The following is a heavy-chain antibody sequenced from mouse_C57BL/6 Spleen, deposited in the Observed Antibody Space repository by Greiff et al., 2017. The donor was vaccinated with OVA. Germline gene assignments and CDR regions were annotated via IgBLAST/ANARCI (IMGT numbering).Heavy chain of an antibody. Sequence: QVQLQQSGAELAKPGASVKLSCKASGYTFTSYWMHWVKQRPGQGLEWIGYINPSSGYTNYNQKFKDKATLTADTSSSTASMQLSSLTSEDYAVDYCAKAYGAYGSGEAYARDYWGQGTSVTVSS. J-gene: IGHJ4*01. CDR3: AKAYGAYGSGEAYARDY. D-gene: IGHD1-1*01. CDR1: GYTFTSYW. V-gene: IGHV1-7*01. CDR2: INPSSGYT.